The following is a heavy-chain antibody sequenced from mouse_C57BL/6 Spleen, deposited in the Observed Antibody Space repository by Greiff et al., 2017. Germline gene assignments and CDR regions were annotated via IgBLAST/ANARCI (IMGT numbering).Heavy chain of an antibody. Sequence: QVQLQQPGAELVKPGASVKLSCKASGYTFTSYWMQWVKQRPGQGLEWIGEIDPSDSYTNYNQKFKGKATLTVDTSSSTAYLQLSSLTSEDSAVYYCARWRQNSPFYWGQGTTLTVSS. CDR1: GYTFTSYW. CDR2: IDPSDSYT. CDR3: ARWRQNSPFY. J-gene: IGHJ2*01. V-gene: IGHV1-50*01.